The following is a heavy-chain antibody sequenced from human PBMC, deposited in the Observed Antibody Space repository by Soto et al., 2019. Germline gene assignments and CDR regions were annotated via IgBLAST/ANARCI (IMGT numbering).Heavy chain of an antibody. CDR1: GFTFGSDA. CDR3: ARDYEPGLVILYSPYGTDV. CDR2: ISYDGSNK. V-gene: IGHV3-30-3*01. J-gene: IGHJ6*02. Sequence: GALRLSCAGSGFTFGSDAMHWVRQAPGKGLEWVAVISYDGSNKYYADSVKGRFTISRDNSKNTLYLQMNSLRAEDTAVYYCARDYEPGLVILYSPYGTDVRGQGPMVTVS. D-gene: IGHD3-9*01.